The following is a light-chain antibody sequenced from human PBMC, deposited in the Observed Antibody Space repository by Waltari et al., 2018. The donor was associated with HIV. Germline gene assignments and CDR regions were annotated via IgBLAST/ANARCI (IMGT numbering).Light chain of an antibody. V-gene: IGKV1-39*01. Sequence: DIQMTQSPSSVSASVGDRVTIPCRTSQTISNHLNWYQHKPGKAPKLLIYAASNLQSGVPSRFSGSGSGTDFTLTITSLQPEDFTTYYCQHSRTFGQGTKVEV. CDR3: QHSRT. CDR2: AAS. CDR1: QTISNH. J-gene: IGKJ1*01.